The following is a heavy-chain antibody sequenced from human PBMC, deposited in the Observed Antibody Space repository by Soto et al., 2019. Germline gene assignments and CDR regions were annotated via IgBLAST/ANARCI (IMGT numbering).Heavy chain of an antibody. CDR1: GFTVSSNY. D-gene: IGHD2-2*01. CDR2: IYSGGST. CDR3: ARDLGYCISTSCYASSGDYGMDV. Sequence: SLRLSCAASGFTVSSNYMSWVRQAPGEGLEWGSFIYSGGSTYYADSVKGRFTISRDNSKNTLYLQMNSLRAEDTAVYYCARDLGYCISTSCYASSGDYGMDVWGQGTTVTVSS. J-gene: IGHJ6*02. V-gene: IGHV3-53*01.